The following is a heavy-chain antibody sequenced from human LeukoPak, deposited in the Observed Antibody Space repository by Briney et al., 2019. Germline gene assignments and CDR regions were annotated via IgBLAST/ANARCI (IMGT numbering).Heavy chain of an antibody. J-gene: IGHJ4*02. V-gene: IGHV4-59*08. D-gene: IGHD4-17*01. Sequence: SETLSLTCTVSGGSISSYYWSWIRQPPGKGLEWIGYIYYSGSTNYNPSLKSRVTISVDTSKNQFSLKLSSVTAADTAVYYCARHPADDYGDYVTNAPFDYWGQGTLVTVSS. CDR3: ARHPADDYGDYVTNAPFDY. CDR1: GGSISSYY. CDR2: IYYSGST.